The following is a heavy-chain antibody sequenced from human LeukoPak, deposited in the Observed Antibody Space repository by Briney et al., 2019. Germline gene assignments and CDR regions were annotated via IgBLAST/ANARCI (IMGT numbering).Heavy chain of an antibody. V-gene: IGHV3-23*01. CDR1: GFTFRSYA. Sequence: GGSLRLSCAASGFTFRSYAMSWVRQAPGKGLQWVSAISGNGLTNTYYADSVKGRFSISRDDSKNTLYLQMNSLRAEDTAVYYCAKDSRQLWLEYFDYWGQGTLVTVSS. CDR3: AKDSRQLWLEYFDY. J-gene: IGHJ4*02. CDR2: ISGNGLTNT. D-gene: IGHD5-18*01.